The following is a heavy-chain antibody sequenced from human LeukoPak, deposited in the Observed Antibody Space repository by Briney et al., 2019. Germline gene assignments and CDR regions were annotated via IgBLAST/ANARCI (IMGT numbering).Heavy chain of an antibody. CDR2: ISSSSSYI. J-gene: IGHJ3*02. D-gene: IGHD3-3*01. Sequence: GGSLRLSCAASGFTFSSYSMNWVRQAPGKGLEWVSSISSSSSYIYYADSVKGRFTISRDNAKNSLYLQMNSLRAEDTAVYYCARVFSPHYDFWSGYYICDAFDIWGQGTMVTVSS. CDR3: ARVFSPHYDFWSGYYICDAFDI. CDR1: GFTFSSYS. V-gene: IGHV3-21*01.